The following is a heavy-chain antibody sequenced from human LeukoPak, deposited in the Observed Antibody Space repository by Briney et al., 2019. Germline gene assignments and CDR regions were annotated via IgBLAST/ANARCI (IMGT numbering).Heavy chain of an antibody. V-gene: IGHV3-20*04. Sequence: GGSLRLSCAASGFTLDDYAMSWVRQAPGKGLEWVAGINWNGGSTDYADSVKGRFTISRDNAKKSLYLQMNSLRAEDTALYYCAREDYYDSSGYYFHFWGQGSLVTVPS. CDR3: AREDYYDSSGYYFHF. D-gene: IGHD3-22*01. CDR2: INWNGGST. CDR1: GFTLDDYA. J-gene: IGHJ4*02.